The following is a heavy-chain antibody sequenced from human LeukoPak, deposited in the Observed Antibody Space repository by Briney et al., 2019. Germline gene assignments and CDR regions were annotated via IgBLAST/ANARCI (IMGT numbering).Heavy chain of an antibody. D-gene: IGHD6-13*01. J-gene: IGHJ4*02. V-gene: IGHV4-61*02. CDR1: GGSISSGSYY. Sequence: PSQTLSLTCTVSGGSISSGSYYWSWVRQPAGKGLEWIGRIYTSGSTNYNPSLKSRVTISVDTSKNQFSLKLSSVTAADTAVYYCARGEYSSSWSKEGIDYWGQGTLVTVSS. CDR2: IYTSGST. CDR3: ARGEYSSSWSKEGIDY.